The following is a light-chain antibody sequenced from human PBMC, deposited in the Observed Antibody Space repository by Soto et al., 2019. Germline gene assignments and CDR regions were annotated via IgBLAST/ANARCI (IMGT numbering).Light chain of an antibody. CDR1: SSDIGAYNS. V-gene: IGLV2-8*01. J-gene: IGLJ3*02. Sequence: ALTQPPSASGSPGQSVTISCTGTSSDIGAYNSVSWYQQHPGKAPKVMIYENNKRPSGVPDRFSGSKSGNTASLTVSGLQAEDEADYYCSSYADSNSKVFGGGTKLTVL. CDR2: ENN. CDR3: SSYADSNSKV.